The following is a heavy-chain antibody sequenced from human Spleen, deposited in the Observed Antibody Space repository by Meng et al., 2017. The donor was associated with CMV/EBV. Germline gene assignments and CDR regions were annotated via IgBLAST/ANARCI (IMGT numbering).Heavy chain of an antibody. CDR2: ISGSSTTI. D-gene: IGHD5-12*01. Sequence: GGSLRLSCAASGFTFSGYSMSWVRQSPGKGLECISYISGSSTTIYYADSVKGRFTISRDNSKNTLYMQMNSLRAEDTAIYYCARSGRGYHKFSYLDYWGQGTLVTVSS. V-gene: IGHV3-48*01. CDR1: GFTFSGYS. CDR3: ARSGRGYHKFSYLDY. J-gene: IGHJ4*02.